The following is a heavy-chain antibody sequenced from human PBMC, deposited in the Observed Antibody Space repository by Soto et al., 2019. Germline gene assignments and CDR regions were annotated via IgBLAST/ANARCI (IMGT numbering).Heavy chain of an antibody. CDR1: GFTFSSYA. V-gene: IGHV3-30-3*01. J-gene: IGHJ2*01. CDR3: ARPLWRDDYNWGYFDL. CDR2: ISYDGSNK. D-gene: IGHD4-4*01. Sequence: QVQLVESGGGVVQPGRSLRLSCAASGFTFSSYAMHWVRRAPGKGLEWGAVISYDGSNKYYADAVKGRFTISRDNSKNTLYLQMNSLRLEDAAVYYCARPLWRDDYNWGYFDLWGRGTLVTVSS.